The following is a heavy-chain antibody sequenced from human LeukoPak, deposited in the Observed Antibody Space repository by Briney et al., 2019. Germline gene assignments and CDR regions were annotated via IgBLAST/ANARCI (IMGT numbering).Heavy chain of an antibody. J-gene: IGHJ4*02. D-gene: IGHD6-25*01. CDR3: ASSRALGEQRLLY. Sequence: GGSLRLSCAASGFSFSSYTMNWVRQAPGKGLEWVSSISSSGTYIYYADSVKGRFTISRDNAKNSLFLQMNSLRAEDTAVFCCASSRALGEQRLLYWGQGTLVTVSS. V-gene: IGHV3-21*01. CDR2: ISSSGTYI. CDR1: GFSFSSYT.